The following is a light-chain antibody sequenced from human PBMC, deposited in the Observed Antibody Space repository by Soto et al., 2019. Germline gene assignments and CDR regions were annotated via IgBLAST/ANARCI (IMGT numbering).Light chain of an antibody. V-gene: IGKV3-20*01. J-gene: IGKJ2*01. CDR1: QGISNY. CDR2: GAS. CDR3: QQYGSSPPYT. Sequence: TQSPSAMSASVGDRVTITCRASQGISNYLAWFQQKPGQAPRLVIYGASRRATGIPDRFSGSGSGTDFTLTISRLEPEDLAVYYCQQYGSSPPYTFGQGTKLEIK.